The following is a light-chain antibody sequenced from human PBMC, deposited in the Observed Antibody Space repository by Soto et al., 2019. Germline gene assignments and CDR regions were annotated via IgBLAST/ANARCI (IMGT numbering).Light chain of an antibody. J-gene: IGLJ1*01. V-gene: IGLV2-14*01. CDR3: SSYTSSAFSG. Sequence: QAVLTQPASVSGSPGQSITISCTGTSSDVGGYNYVSWYQQHPGKAPKLMIYEVSNRPSGVSNRFSGSKSGNTASLTISGLQAEDEADYYCSSYTSSAFSGFGPGTKRTVL. CDR1: SSDVGGYNY. CDR2: EVS.